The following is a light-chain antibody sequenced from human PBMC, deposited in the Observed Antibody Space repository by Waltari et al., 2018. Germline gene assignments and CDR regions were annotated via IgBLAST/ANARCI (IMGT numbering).Light chain of an antibody. CDR2: VNS. J-gene: IGLJ1*01. V-gene: IGLV1-40*01. CDR3: QSYDSGLSAFYV. Sequence: QSVLTQPPSVSGAPGQRVTISCTGSSSNIGAGYDVHWYQQLPGTAPKLLIYVNSNRPSGVPARFSCSKSVTSASLAITGLQAEDEADYYCQSYDSGLSAFYVFGTGTKVTVL. CDR1: SSNIGAGYD.